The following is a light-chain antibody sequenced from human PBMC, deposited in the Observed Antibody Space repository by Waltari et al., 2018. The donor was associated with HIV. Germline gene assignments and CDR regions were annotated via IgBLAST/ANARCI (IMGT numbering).Light chain of an antibody. CDR3: CAYAGSSTYVI. CDR2: EVS. Sequence: QSALPQPAPLSGSPGPPPTIPSTGTSRDVGGHQLFSRYQHHPGKAPKLMIYEVSERPSRVCNRFSGSKSGNTASLTISGLQAEDEAEYYCCAYAGSSTYVIFGGGTKLTVL. V-gene: IGLV2-23*02. J-gene: IGLJ2*01. CDR1: SRDVGGHQL.